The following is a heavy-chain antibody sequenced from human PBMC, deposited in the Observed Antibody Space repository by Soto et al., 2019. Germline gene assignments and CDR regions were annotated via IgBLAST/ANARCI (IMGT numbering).Heavy chain of an antibody. J-gene: IGHJ3*02. D-gene: IGHD2-15*01. CDR2: TYYRSKWYN. V-gene: IGHV6-1*01. CDR3: AKVMVDIVVVVAAYDAFDI. CDR1: GDSVSSNSAA. Sequence: SQTLSLTCAISGDSVSSNSAAWNWIRQSPSRGLEWLGRTYYRSKWYNDYAVSVKSRITINPDTSKNQFSLQLNSVTPEDTAVYYCAKVMVDIVVVVAAYDAFDIWGQGTMVTVSS.